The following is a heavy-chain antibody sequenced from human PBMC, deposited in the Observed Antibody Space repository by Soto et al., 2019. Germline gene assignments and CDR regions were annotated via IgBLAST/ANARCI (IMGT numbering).Heavy chain of an antibody. V-gene: IGHV3-30-3*01. Sequence: PGGSLRLSCAASGFTFSSYAMHWVRQAPCKGLEWVAVISYDGSNKYYADSVKGRFTISRDNSKNTLYLQMNSLRAEDTAVYYCARAAGDFWSGPSYYYYGMDVWGQGTTVTVSS. J-gene: IGHJ6*02. CDR1: GFTFSSYA. CDR2: ISYDGSNK. CDR3: ARAAGDFWSGPSYYYYGMDV. D-gene: IGHD3-3*01.